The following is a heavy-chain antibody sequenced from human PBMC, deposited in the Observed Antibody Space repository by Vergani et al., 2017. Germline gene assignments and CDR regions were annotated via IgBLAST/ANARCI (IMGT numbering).Heavy chain of an antibody. J-gene: IGHJ3*02. V-gene: IGHV5-51*01. CDR3: ARRISAASYGAFDI. D-gene: IGHD6-13*01. CDR1: GYSFTNYW. Sequence: DVQLVQSGAEVRKPGESLKISCEVSGYSFTNYWIGWVRQMPGKGLEWMGIFFPGDSDTRYSPSFQGLVTISGDKSISTAYLQWSSLKASDTAMYYCARRISAASYGAFDIWGQGTMVTVSS. CDR2: FFPGDSDT.